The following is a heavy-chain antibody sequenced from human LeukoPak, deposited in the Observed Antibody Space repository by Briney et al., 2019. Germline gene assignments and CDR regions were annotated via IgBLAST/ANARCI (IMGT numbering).Heavy chain of an antibody. CDR3: ARDVGT. V-gene: IGHV3-74*01. CDR2: ISNDESTI. Sequence: GGSLRLSCAASGFSFSSYWMHWVRQAPGKGPVWVSLISNDESTIIYADSVKGRFTISRDNAKNTLYLQVSSLRAEDMAVYYCARDVGTWGEGTLVTVSS. J-gene: IGHJ5*02. CDR1: GFSFSSYW. D-gene: IGHD7-27*01.